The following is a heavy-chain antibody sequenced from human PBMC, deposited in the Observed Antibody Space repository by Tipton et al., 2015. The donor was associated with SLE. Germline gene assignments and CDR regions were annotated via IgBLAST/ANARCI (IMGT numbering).Heavy chain of an antibody. D-gene: IGHD7-27*01. CDR3: ARHPALGIPDY. CDR1: GGSISSSSYY. V-gene: IGHV4-39*01. J-gene: IGHJ4*02. Sequence: TLSLTCTVSGGSISSSSYYWGWIRQPPGKGLEWIGSIYYSGSTYYNPSLKSRVTISVDTSKNQFSLKLSSVTAADTAVYYCARHPALGIPDYWGQGTLVTVSS. CDR2: IYYSGST.